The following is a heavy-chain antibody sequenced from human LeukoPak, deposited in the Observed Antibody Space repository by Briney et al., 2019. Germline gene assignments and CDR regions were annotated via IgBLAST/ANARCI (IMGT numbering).Heavy chain of an antibody. CDR1: GFTVSGNY. Sequence: PGGSLRLSCAASGFTVSGNYMSWVRQAPGKGLEWVSVIYSGGRTHYADSVKGRFTISRDNSNNTLYLQMNSLRAEDTAVYYCAREMGYYDSSGYYYWGQGTLVTVSS. D-gene: IGHD3-22*01. V-gene: IGHV3-53*01. CDR3: AREMGYYDSSGYYY. J-gene: IGHJ4*02. CDR2: IYSGGRT.